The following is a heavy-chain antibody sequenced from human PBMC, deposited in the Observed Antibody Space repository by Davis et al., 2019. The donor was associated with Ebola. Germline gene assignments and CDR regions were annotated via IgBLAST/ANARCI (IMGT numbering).Heavy chain of an antibody. CDR1: GGPISSSSYY. D-gene: IGHD5-12*01. V-gene: IGHV4-39*07. CDR2: IDYSGST. Sequence: PSETLSLTCTVSGGPISSSSYYWGWIRQPPGKGLEWIGSIDYSGSTYYNPSLKSRVTISVDTSKNQFSLKLSSVTAADTAVYYCARTNSGYEGGVHCYMDVWGKGTTVTVSS. CDR3: ARTNSGYEGGVHCYMDV. J-gene: IGHJ6*03.